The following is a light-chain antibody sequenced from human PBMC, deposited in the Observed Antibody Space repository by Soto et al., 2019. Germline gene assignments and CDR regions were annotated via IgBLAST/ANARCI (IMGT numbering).Light chain of an antibody. CDR1: QTIDSSH. Sequence: EIVLTQSPGTLSLSPGERATLSCRASQTIDSSHLAWYQQKPGQAPRVLIFAASSRATGIPDRFSGSGSGTDFTLTISRLEPEDFAVYYCQQYGGSPRTFGQGTKVELK. CDR2: AAS. J-gene: IGKJ1*01. V-gene: IGKV3-20*01. CDR3: QQYGGSPRT.